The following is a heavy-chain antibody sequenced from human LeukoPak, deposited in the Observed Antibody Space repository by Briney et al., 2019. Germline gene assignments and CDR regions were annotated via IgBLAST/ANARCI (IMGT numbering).Heavy chain of an antibody. CDR2: IWSDGSNK. CDR3: ARRGSGTYSVDQ. V-gene: IGHV3-33*01. D-gene: IGHD3-10*01. Sequence: PERSLRLSCAASGFTFSTYGMHWVRQGPGKGLEWVAVIWSDGSNKYYADSVKGRFAIYRDNSKNTLYLQMNSLRAEDTAVYYCARRGSGTYSVDQGGQGTLVTVSS. J-gene: IGHJ4*02. CDR1: GFTFSTYG.